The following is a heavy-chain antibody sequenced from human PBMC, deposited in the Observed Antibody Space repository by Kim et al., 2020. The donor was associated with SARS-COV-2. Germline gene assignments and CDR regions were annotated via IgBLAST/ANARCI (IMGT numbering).Heavy chain of an antibody. J-gene: IGHJ6*02. Sequence: GSLRLSCAASGFTFSSYAIHWVRQAPGKGLEWVAVISYDGSNKYYADSVKGRFTISRYNSKNTLYLQMNSLRAEDTAVYYCAKDANRGYSYGWTYYYYGMDVWGQGTTVTVSS. CDR1: GFTFSSYA. V-gene: IGHV3-30*04. CDR2: ISYDGSNK. D-gene: IGHD5-18*01. CDR3: AKDANRGYSYGWTYYYYGMDV.